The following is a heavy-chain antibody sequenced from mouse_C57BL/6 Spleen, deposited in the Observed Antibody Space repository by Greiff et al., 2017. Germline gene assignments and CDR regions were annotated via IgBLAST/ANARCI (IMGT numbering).Heavy chain of an antibody. D-gene: IGHD2-4*01. CDR3: ARYDYDDSYYFDD. Sequence: EVQLQESGPGLVKPSQSLSLTCSVTGYSITSGYYWNWIRQFPGNKLEWMGYISYDGSNNYNPSLKNRISITRDTSKNQFFLKLNSVTTEDTATYYCARYDYDDSYYFDDWGQGTTLTVSS. CDR1: GYSITSGYY. V-gene: IGHV3-6*01. J-gene: IGHJ2*01. CDR2: ISYDGSN.